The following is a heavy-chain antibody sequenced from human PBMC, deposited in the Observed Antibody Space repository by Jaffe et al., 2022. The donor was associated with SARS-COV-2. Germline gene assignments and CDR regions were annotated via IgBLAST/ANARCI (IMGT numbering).Heavy chain of an antibody. V-gene: IGHV3-74*01. Sequence: EVQLVESGGDSVQPGGSLRLSCAVSGFTFSSYWMHWVRQAPGKGLVWVSRINSDGSTTTYADSVKGRFSISRDNAKNTLYLQMNSLRAEDTAVYHCVPGGMREGRELGYWGQGTLVTVSS. CDR3: VPGGMREGRELGY. D-gene: IGHD3-10*01. CDR1: GFTFSSYW. CDR2: INSDGSTT. J-gene: IGHJ4*02.